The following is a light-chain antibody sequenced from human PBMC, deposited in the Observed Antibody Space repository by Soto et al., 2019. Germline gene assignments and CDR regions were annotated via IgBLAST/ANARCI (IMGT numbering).Light chain of an antibody. CDR2: DAS. V-gene: IGKV1-13*02. CDR1: QGISSY. J-gene: IGKJ5*01. CDR3: QQYITYST. Sequence: AIQLTQSPSSLCASVGGRVTIAFRASQGISSYLGWYQQKPGKAPNLLIYDASTLASGVPSRFNGSGSGTEFTLTISSLQPDDFATYYCQQYITYSTFGQGTRLEIK.